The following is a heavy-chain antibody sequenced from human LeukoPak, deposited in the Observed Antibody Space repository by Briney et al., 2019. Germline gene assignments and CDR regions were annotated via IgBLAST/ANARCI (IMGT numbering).Heavy chain of an antibody. CDR1: GFTFSSYA. J-gene: IGHJ4*02. CDR3: AKESPYTSPRNYYFDY. V-gene: IGHV3-23*01. Sequence: GGSLRLSCAAAGFTFSSYAMSWVRQAPGKGLEWVAAISSTGGATYYADSVKGRFAISRDNSRNTVDLQMNSLRADDTAVYYCAKESPYTSPRNYYFDYWGQGALVTVSS. D-gene: IGHD4-11*01. CDR2: ISSTGGAT.